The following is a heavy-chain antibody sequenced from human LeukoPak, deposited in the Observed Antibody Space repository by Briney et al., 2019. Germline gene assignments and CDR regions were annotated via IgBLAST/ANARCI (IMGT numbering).Heavy chain of an antibody. CDR2: ISGDGGST. CDR3: TKDFSSRWYVHY. D-gene: IGHD6-13*01. J-gene: IGHJ4*02. V-gene: IGHV3-43*02. CDR1: GFTFDVYA. Sequence: PGGSLSLSCAASGFTFDVYAMHWVRQGPGKGLEWVSLISGDGGSTYYADSVKGRFTISRDNNQNSLYLQMNSLRTEDTALYYCTKDFSSRWYVHYWGQGTLVTVSS.